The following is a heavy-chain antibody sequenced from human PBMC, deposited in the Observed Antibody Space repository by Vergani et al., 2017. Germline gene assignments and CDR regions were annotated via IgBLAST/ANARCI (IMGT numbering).Heavy chain of an antibody. V-gene: IGHV3-30*02. CDR3: ARDISEVNRVYYGSGSLFVP. CDR2: IGKDGINT. Sequence: QVQLVESAGGVVQPGGSLRLSCAASGFTFSNFGMHWIRQAPGKGLEWLAYIGKDGINTRYRDAVKGRFTVSRDNSKDILYLQMDSLRAEDTAVYYCARDISEVNRVYYGSGSLFVPWGQGTLVTVSS. CDR1: GFTFSNFG. J-gene: IGHJ5*02. D-gene: IGHD3-10*01.